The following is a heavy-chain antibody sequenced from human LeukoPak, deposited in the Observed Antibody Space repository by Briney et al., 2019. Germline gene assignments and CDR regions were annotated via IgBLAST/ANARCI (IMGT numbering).Heavy chain of an antibody. V-gene: IGHV1-18*01. Sequence: GASVKVSCKASGYTFTSYGISWVRQAPGQGLEWMGWISAYNGNTNYAQKLQGRVTMTTDTSTSTAYMELRSLRSDDTAVYYCARDIVVVVAATPTSWFDPWGQGTLSPSPQ. D-gene: IGHD2-15*01. CDR3: ARDIVVVVAATPTSWFDP. CDR1: GYTFTSYG. J-gene: IGHJ5*02. CDR2: ISAYNGNT.